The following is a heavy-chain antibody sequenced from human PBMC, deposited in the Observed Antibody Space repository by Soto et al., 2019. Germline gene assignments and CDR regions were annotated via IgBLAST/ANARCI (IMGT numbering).Heavy chain of an antibody. Sequence: EVQLVESGGGLVQPGGSLRLSCAASGFTFSSYWMSWVRQAPGKGLEWVANIKQDGSEKYYVDSVKGRFTISRDNAKNSLYLQMNSRRAEDTAVYYCARGRGDYDYIWGSYRLSGAFDIWGQGTMVTVSS. J-gene: IGHJ3*02. CDR2: IKQDGSEK. V-gene: IGHV3-7*01. CDR1: GFTFSSYW. D-gene: IGHD3-16*02. CDR3: ARGRGDYDYIWGSYRLSGAFDI.